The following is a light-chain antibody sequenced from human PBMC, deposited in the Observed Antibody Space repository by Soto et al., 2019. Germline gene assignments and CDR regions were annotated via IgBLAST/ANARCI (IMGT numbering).Light chain of an antibody. J-gene: IGLJ1*01. CDR2: DVS. CDR3: SSYTSSSTLYV. CDR1: SSDVGSYNY. Sequence: QSALTQPASVSGSPGQSITISCTRTSSDVGSYNYVSWYQQHPGKAPKLMIYDVSNRPSGVSNRFSGSKSGNTASLTISGLQAEDEADYYCSSYTSSSTLYVFGTGTKLTVL. V-gene: IGLV2-14*01.